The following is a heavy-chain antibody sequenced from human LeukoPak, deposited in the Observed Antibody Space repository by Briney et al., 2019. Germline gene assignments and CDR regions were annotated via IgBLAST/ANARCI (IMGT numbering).Heavy chain of an antibody. J-gene: IGHJ6*02. CDR3: ARGIVVVPAAMGPRYYYYGMDV. CDR1: GYTLTSYG. V-gene: IGHV1-18*01. Sequence: ASVKVSCKASGYTLTSYGISWVRQAPGQGLEWMGWISAYNGNTNYAQKLQGRVTMTTDTSTSTAYMELRSLRSDDTAVYYCARGIVVVPAAMGPRYYYYGMDVWGQGTTVTVSS. D-gene: IGHD2-2*01. CDR2: ISAYNGNT.